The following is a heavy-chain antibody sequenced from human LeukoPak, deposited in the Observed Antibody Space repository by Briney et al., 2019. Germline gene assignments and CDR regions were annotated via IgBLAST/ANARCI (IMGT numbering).Heavy chain of an antibody. D-gene: IGHD3-10*01. V-gene: IGHV1-18*01. Sequence: ASVKVSCKASGYTFTSYGISWVRQAPGQGLEWMGWISAYNGNTNYAQKLQGRVTMTTDTSTSTAYMELRSLRSDDTAVYYCAADRGSGSYLPFDYWGQGTLVTVSS. CDR2: ISAYNGNT. CDR1: GYTFTSYG. J-gene: IGHJ4*02. CDR3: AADRGSGSYLPFDY.